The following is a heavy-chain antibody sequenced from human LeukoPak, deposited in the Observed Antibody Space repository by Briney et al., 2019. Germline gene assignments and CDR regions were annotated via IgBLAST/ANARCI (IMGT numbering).Heavy chain of an antibody. D-gene: IGHD3-10*01. CDR2: IYYSGNT. V-gene: IGHV4-59*01. CDR1: GGSMSSYY. CDR3: VRENYYGPHDY. Sequence: SETLSLTCTVSGGSMSSYYWSWIRQPPGKGLEWIGYIYYSGNTNYNPSLKSRVTISVDTSTNQFSLKLSSVTAADTAAYYCVRENYYGPHDYWGQGTLVTVSS. J-gene: IGHJ4*02.